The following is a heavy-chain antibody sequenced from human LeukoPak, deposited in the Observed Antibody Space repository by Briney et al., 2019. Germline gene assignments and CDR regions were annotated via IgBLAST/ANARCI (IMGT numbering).Heavy chain of an antibody. J-gene: IGHJ4*02. CDR1: GFTFSSYA. CDR2: ISYDGSNK. CDR3: ARDLSVRGDY. V-gene: IGHV3-30*01. Sequence: GGSLTLSCAASGFTFSSYAMHWLRQAPGKGLEWVAVISYDGSNKYYADSVKGRFTISRDNSKNTLYLQMNSLRAEDTAVYYCARDLSVRGDYWGQGTLVTVSS. D-gene: IGHD3-10*01.